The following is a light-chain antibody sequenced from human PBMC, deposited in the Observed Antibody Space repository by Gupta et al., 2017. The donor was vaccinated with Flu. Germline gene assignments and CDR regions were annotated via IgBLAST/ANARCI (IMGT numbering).Light chain of an antibody. V-gene: IGKV3-11*01. J-gene: IGKJ1*01. CDR1: QSVSSY. CDR3: RQRSKRPQRT. Sequence: IVLTQSPATLSLPPGESATLSCRASQSVSSYLAWYQQKPGQAPRLLINDASNRATGIPARFIGSRSETDYSLIISSLEPEDVAVDYCRQRSKRPQRTFGQGTKVEIK. CDR2: DAS.